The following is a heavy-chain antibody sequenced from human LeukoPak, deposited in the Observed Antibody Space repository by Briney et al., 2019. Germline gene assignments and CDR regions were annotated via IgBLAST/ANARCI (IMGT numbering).Heavy chain of an antibody. V-gene: IGHV4-34*01. J-gene: IGHJ6*02. Sequence: PSETLSLTCAVYGGSFSGYYWNWIRQPPGKGLEWIGEINHSGSTNYNPSLKSRVTISVDTSKNQFSLKLSSVTAADTAVYYCARAPGYCSGGSCYNGDYYYGMDVWGQGTTVTVSS. CDR1: GGSFSGYY. CDR3: ARAPGYCSGGSCYNGDYYYGMDV. D-gene: IGHD2-15*01. CDR2: INHSGST.